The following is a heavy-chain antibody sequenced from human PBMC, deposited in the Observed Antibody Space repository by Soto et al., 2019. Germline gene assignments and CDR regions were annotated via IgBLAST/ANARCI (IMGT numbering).Heavy chain of an antibody. V-gene: IGHV3-30*02. D-gene: IGHD4-17*01. CDR1: GFTLSKYG. CDR2: IWYDGDKK. Sequence: GGSLRLSCAASGFTLSKYGMHWVRQPPGKGLEWVAIIWYDGDKKYYADSVKGRFTISRDNSKNTLYLQMNSLRAEDTAVYYCAREPGPTVTTRLDEYYFDYWGQGTLVTVSS. CDR3: AREPGPTVTTRLDEYYFDY. J-gene: IGHJ4*02.